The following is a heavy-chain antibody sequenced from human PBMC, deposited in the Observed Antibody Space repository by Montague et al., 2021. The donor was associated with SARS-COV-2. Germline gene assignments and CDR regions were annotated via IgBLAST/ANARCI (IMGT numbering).Heavy chain of an antibody. CDR3: VRPLWFGDSDYYFDS. CDR2: IKPDGTST. Sequence: SLRLSCAASGFTFRSYWMHWVRQVPGRGLVWVSRIKPDGTSTHYAASVTGRFIISRDNAKNTLSLQMTNLRVDDTAVYFCVRPLWFGDSDYYFDSWGQGTLVTVSS. CDR1: GFTFRSYW. D-gene: IGHD3-10*01. J-gene: IGHJ4*02. V-gene: IGHV3-74*01.